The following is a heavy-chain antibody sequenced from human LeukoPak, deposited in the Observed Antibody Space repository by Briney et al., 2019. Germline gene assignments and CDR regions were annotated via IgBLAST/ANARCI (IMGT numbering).Heavy chain of an antibody. J-gene: IGHJ4*02. D-gene: IGHD5-24*01. CDR2: ISAYNGDT. CDR1: DYTFTNYG. V-gene: IGHV1-18*01. Sequence: GASVKVSCKASDYTFTNYGINWVRQAPGQGLEWMGWISAYNGDTNYAQNLQGRVTMTRNTSISTAYMELSSLRSEDTAVYYCARGRGIVATISFRDYWGQGTLVTVSS. CDR3: ARGRGIVATISFRDY.